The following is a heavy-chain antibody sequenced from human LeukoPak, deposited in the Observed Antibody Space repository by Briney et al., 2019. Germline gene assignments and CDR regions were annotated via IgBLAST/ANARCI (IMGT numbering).Heavy chain of an antibody. D-gene: IGHD6-13*01. CDR3: ARAGIAAAWGSAFDI. CDR2: IKQDGSEK. V-gene: IGHV3-7*01. J-gene: IGHJ3*02. Sequence: PGGSLRLSCAASGFTFSSYWVSWVCQAPGKGLEWVANIKQDGSEKYYVDSVKGRFTISRDNAKNSLYLQMNSLRAEDTAVYYCARAGIAAAWGSAFDIWSQGTMVTVSS. CDR1: GFTFSSYW.